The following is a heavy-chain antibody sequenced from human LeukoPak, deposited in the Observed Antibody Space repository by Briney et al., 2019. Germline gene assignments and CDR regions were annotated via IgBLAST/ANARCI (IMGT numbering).Heavy chain of an antibody. CDR1: GFTFSSYA. Sequence: PGGSLRLSCAASGFTFSSYAMSWVRQAPGEGLEWVSAISASGVTTYYADSVKGRFTISRDNTKSSLYLQMNSLRVEDMAVYYCARGYCGGDCYRDWGQGTLVTVSS. CDR2: ISASGVTT. J-gene: IGHJ1*01. V-gene: IGHV3-23*01. CDR3: ARGYCGGDCYRD. D-gene: IGHD2-21*02.